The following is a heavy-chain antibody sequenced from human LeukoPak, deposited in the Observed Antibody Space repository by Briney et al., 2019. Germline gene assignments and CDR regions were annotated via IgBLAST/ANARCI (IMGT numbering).Heavy chain of an antibody. V-gene: IGHV5-10-1*01. CDR1: GYSFPNYW. Sequence: GESLKISCQGSGYSFPNYWISWVRQMPGKGLEWMGRIDPHDSYTTYSPSFQGHITLSSDKSITTAYPQWSSLKTSDTAIYYCARHKLVRGTVDYWGQGVLVTVSS. J-gene: IGHJ4*02. D-gene: IGHD3-10*01. CDR3: ARHKLVRGTVDY. CDR2: IDPHDSYT.